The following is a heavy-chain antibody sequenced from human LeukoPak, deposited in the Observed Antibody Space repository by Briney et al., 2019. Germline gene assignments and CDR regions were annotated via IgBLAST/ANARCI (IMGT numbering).Heavy chain of an antibody. Sequence: SETLSLTCTVSGGSISSYYWSWIRQPPGKGLEWIGEINHSGSTNYNPSLKSRVTISVDTSKNQFSLKLSSVTAADTAVYYCARGRLKYSGYDCCETEYWGQGTLVTVSS. CDR3: ARGRLKYSGYDCCETEY. V-gene: IGHV4-34*01. CDR2: INHSGST. J-gene: IGHJ4*02. CDR1: GGSISSYY. D-gene: IGHD5-12*01.